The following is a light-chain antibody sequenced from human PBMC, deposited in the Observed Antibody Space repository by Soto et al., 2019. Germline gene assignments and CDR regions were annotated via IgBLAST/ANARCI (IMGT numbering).Light chain of an antibody. Sequence: QSALTQPPSASGSPGQSVTISCTGTSSDVGGYNYVSWYQQHPGKAPKLMIYDVSKRPSGVPDRFSGSKSGTTASLTISGLQAEDEADYYCSTYAGSNSVGVFGAGTKLTVL. CDR1: SSDVGGYNY. CDR2: DVS. V-gene: IGLV2-8*01. J-gene: IGLJ3*02. CDR3: STYAGSNSVGV.